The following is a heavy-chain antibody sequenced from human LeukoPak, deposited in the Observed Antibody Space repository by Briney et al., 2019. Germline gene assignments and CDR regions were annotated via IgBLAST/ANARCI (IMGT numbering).Heavy chain of an antibody. CDR2: VSVGGATT. CDR1: DFSLPNSV. D-gene: IGHD6-19*01. CDR3: ARRASGYSSGWYEYGSDY. V-gene: IGHV3-23*01. J-gene: IGHJ4*02. Sequence: PGGSLRLSCSGSDFSLPNSVMSWVRQAPGKGLEWVSSVSVGGATTYYADSVKGRFTISRDNSKNTLYLQMNSLRAEDTAVYYCARRASGYSSGWYEYGSDYWGQGTLVTVSS.